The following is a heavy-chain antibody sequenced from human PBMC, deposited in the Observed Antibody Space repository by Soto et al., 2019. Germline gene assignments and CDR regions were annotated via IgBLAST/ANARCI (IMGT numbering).Heavy chain of an antibody. J-gene: IGHJ6*02. CDR1: VFTFGSYE. V-gene: IGHV3-48*03. D-gene: IGHD3-3*01. CDR2: ISSSGSTI. Sequence: GGSLRFSCAASVFTFGSYEMNWVRQAPGKGLEWVSYISSSGSTIYYADSVKGRFTISRDNAKNSLYLQMNSLRAEDTAVYYCARGALIPIFGVVLEAPYYYGMDVWAQGTTVTVYS. CDR3: ARGALIPIFGVVLEAPYYYGMDV.